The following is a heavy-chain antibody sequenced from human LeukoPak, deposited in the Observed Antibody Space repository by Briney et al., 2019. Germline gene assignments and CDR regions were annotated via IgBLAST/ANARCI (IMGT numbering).Heavy chain of an antibody. D-gene: IGHD3-9*01. J-gene: IGHJ4*02. V-gene: IGHV1-24*01. CDR2: FDPEDGET. CDR3: AATHRYFDWLLRFDY. Sequence: ASVKVSCKVSGYTLTELSMHWVRQAPGKGLEWMGGFDPEDGETIYAQKFQGRVTMTEDTSTDTAYMELSSLRPEDTAVYYCAATHRYFDWLLRFDYWGQGTLVTVSS. CDR1: GYTLTELS.